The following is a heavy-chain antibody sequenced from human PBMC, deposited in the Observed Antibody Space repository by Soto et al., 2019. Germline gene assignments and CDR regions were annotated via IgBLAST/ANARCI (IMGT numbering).Heavy chain of an antibody. V-gene: IGHV3-23*01. J-gene: IGHJ1*01. CDR3: ATYGGDSGGFEYFKH. CDR2: ISGSGDT. Sequence: EVQLLESGGGLVQPGGSLRLSCAASGLTFSNYVMTWVRQAPGKGLEWVSAISGSGDTYNVDSLKGRFSISRDNSKSTLFLQMNSLRAEDTAVYYCATYGGDSGGFEYFKHWGQGTLVTVSS. CDR1: GLTFSNYV. D-gene: IGHD2-21*02.